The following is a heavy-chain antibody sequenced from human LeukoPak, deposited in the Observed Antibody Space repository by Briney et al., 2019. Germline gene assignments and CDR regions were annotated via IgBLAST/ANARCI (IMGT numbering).Heavy chain of an antibody. CDR2: IYSSGST. CDR1: GGSISNYF. V-gene: IGHV4-59*08. J-gene: IGHJ4*02. CDR3: ARRPTGDPKFDY. Sequence: SETLSLTCSVSGGSISNYFWTWIRQPPGKGLEWIGYIYSSGSTYYNTSLISRVTISVDTSKNRFSLKLSTVTAADTAVYYCARRPTGDPKFDYWGQGTLVTVSS. D-gene: IGHD7-27*01.